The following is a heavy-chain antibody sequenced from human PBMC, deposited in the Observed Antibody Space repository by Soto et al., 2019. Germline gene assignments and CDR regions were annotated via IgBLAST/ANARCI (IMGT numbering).Heavy chain of an antibody. V-gene: IGHV3-23*01. CDR1: GFTFSSYA. D-gene: IGHD6-13*01. J-gene: IGHJ4*02. CDR2: ISGDGDST. Sequence: EVQLLESGGGLVQPGGSLRLSCAASGFTFSSYAMSWVRQAPGKGLEWVSAISGDGDSTYYADSVKGRFAISRDNSKNTLYLQMNSLRAEDTALYYCAKDTLQSTSWYEYFDYWGQGTLVTVSS. CDR3: AKDTLQSTSWYEYFDY.